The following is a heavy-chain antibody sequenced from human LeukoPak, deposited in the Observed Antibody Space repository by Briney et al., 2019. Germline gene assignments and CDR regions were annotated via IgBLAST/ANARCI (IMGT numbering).Heavy chain of an antibody. CDR3: AATVSMRWFDP. Sequence: GGSLRLSCAASGFTFSSYGMSWVRQAPGKGLEWVSAISGSGGSRYYADSVKGRFTISRDNSKNTLYLQMNSLRAEDTAVYYCAATVSMRWFDPWGQGTLVTVSS. CDR2: ISGSGGSR. V-gene: IGHV3-23*01. D-gene: IGHD4-17*01. J-gene: IGHJ5*02. CDR1: GFTFSSYG.